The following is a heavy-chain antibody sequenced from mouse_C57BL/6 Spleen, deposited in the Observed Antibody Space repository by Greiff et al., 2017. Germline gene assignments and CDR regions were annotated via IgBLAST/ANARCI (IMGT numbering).Heavy chain of an antibody. CDR3: ARDRVEGAMDY. CDR2: ISDGGSYT. D-gene: IGHD1-1*01. Sequence: EVQLMESGGGLVKPGGSLKLSCAASGFTFSSYAMSWVRQTPEKRLEWVATISDGGSYTYYPDNVKGRFTISRDNAKNNLYLQMSHLKSEDTAMYYCARDRVEGAMDYWGQGTSVTVSS. CDR1: GFTFSSYA. V-gene: IGHV5-4*01. J-gene: IGHJ4*01.